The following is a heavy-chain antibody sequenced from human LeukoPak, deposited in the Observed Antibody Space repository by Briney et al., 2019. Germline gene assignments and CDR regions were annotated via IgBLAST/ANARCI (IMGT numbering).Heavy chain of an antibody. D-gene: IGHD6-6*01. J-gene: IGHJ6*03. CDR3: ARGEPIAARMVPKRGYYYMDV. V-gene: IGHV4-34*01. CDR2: INHSGST. CDR1: GGSFSGYY. Sequence: PSETLSLTCAVYGGSFSGYYWSWIRQPPGKGLEWIGEINHSGSTNYNPSLKSRVTISVDTSKNQFSLKLSSVTAADTAVYYCARGEPIAARMVPKRGYYYMDVWGKGTTVTVSS.